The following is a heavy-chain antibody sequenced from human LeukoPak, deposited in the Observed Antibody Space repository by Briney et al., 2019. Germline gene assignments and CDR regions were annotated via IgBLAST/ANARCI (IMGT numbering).Heavy chain of an antibody. Sequence: GGSLRLSCAASGFTPSSYAMSCVRQAPGTGLEWVSAISGSGGSTYYADSVKGRVTISRDNSKNTLYLQMNSLRAEDTAVYYCAKGFYDSSGYYQPDYWGQGTLVTVSS. D-gene: IGHD3-22*01. J-gene: IGHJ4*02. CDR3: AKGFYDSSGYYQPDY. CDR1: GFTPSSYA. V-gene: IGHV3-23*01. CDR2: ISGSGGST.